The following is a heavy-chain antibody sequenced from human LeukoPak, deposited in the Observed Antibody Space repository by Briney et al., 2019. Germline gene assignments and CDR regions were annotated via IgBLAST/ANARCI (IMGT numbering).Heavy chain of an antibody. Sequence: SVKVSCEASGGTFSSYAISWVRQAPGQGLEWMGGIIPIFGTANYTQKFQGRVTITTDESTSTAYMELSSLRSEDTAVYYCARGPVISAAGYYFDYWGQGTLVTVSS. D-gene: IGHD6-13*01. CDR3: ARGPVISAAGYYFDY. CDR1: GGTFSSYA. J-gene: IGHJ4*02. V-gene: IGHV1-69*05. CDR2: IIPIFGTA.